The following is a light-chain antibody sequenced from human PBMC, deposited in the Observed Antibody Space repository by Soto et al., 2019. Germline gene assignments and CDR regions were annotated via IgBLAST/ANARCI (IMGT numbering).Light chain of an antibody. V-gene: IGLV2-14*01. Sequence: QSALTQPASVSGSPGQSITISCTGTSSDVGVYNYVSWYQQHPGKAPKLMIYEVSNRPSGVSNRFSGSKSGNTASLTISGLQAADEADYYCSSYTSSGTVLFGGGTKLTVL. J-gene: IGLJ2*01. CDR1: SSDVGVYNY. CDR3: SSYTSSGTVL. CDR2: EVS.